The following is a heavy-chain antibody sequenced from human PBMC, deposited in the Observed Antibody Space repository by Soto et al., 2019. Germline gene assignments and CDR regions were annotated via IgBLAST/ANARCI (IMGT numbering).Heavy chain of an antibody. Sequence: QLQLQESGPGLVKPSETLSLTCIVSGGSITRNHHYWGWIRQSPGKGLEWIGSILYSGSTNYNPCLKSRVTLSVETSKNQFSLKMSSVTAADTALYYCARLGSSGWYQGAYFDYWCQGTLVTVSS. D-gene: IGHD6-19*01. J-gene: IGHJ4*02. CDR2: ILYSGST. CDR1: GGSITRNHHY. V-gene: IGHV4-39*01. CDR3: ARLGSSGWYQGAYFDY.